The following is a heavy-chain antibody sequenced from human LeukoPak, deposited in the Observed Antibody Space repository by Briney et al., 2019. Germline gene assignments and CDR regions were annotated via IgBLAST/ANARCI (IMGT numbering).Heavy chain of an antibody. J-gene: IGHJ3*02. Sequence: SETLSLTCAVYGGSFSGYYWSRIRQPPGKGLEWIGEINHSGSTNYNPSLKSRVTISVDTSKNQFSLKLSSVTAADTAVYYCARVTTIFGVVIFRSAFDIWGQGTMVTVSS. CDR2: INHSGST. CDR1: GGSFSGYY. V-gene: IGHV4-34*01. D-gene: IGHD3-3*01. CDR3: ARVTTIFGVVIFRSAFDI.